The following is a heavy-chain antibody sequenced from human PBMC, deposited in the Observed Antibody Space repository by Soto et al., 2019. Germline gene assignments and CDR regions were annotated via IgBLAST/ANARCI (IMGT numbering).Heavy chain of an antibody. D-gene: IGHD5-12*01. J-gene: IGHJ6*02. V-gene: IGHV4-34*01. CDR2: INHSGST. Sequence: PSETLSLTCAVYGGSFIGYYWSWIRQPPGKGLEWIGEINHSGSTNYNPSLKSRVTISVDTSKNQFSLKLSSVTAADTAVYYCATLGVATEYYGTDVWGQGTTVTVSS. CDR3: ATLGVATEYYGTDV. CDR1: GGSFIGYY.